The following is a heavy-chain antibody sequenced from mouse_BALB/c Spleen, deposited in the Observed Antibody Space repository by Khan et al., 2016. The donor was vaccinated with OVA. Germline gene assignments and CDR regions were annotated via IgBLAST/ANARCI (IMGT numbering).Heavy chain of an antibody. V-gene: IGHV1S136*01. J-gene: IGHJ3*01. CDR1: GYTFTSYD. Sequence: VQLKESGPELVKPGASVKMSCKASGYTFTSYDMYWVKQKPGQGLEWLGYINPYNDYTKFNEKFKGKATMTSDKYSSTAYMELSSLTSEDSAGYYCARGVLVLQTGFAYWGQGTLVTVSA. D-gene: IGHD3-1*01. CDR3: ARGVLVLQTGFAY. CDR2: INPYNDYT.